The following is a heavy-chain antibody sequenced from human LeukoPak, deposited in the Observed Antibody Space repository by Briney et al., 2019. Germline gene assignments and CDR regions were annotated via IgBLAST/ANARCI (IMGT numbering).Heavy chain of an antibody. CDR1: GDSISSSSYY. D-gene: IGHD6-19*01. V-gene: IGHV4-39*01. Sequence: PSETLSLTCTVSGDSISSSSYYWGWIRQPPGKGLESIGNIYYTGSTNYNPSLKSRVTISVDTSKNQFSLKLSSVTAADTAVYYCARHAGFQKRYSSGWYAARGRLEYWGQGTLVTVSS. CDR3: ARHAGFQKRYSSGWYAARGRLEY. CDR2: IYYTGST. J-gene: IGHJ4*02.